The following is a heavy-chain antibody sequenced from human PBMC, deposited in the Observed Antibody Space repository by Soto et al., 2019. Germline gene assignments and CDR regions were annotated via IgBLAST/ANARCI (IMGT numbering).Heavy chain of an antibody. CDR1: GVSISNYC. Sequence: QVQLQASGPGLVKPSETLSLTCTVSGVSISNYCWTWIRQPAGKGLEWIGRICTSGSPNYSPSLKSRVTMSVDTSKNQFSLKLGSVTAADTAVYYCARDGIYDLLSYFDYWGQGTLVTVSS. J-gene: IGHJ4*02. CDR2: ICTSGSP. CDR3: ARDGIYDLLSYFDY. V-gene: IGHV4-4*07. D-gene: IGHD5-12*01.